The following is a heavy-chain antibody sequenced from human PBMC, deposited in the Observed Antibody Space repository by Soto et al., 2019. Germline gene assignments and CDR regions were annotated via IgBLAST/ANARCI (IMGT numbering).Heavy chain of an antibody. J-gene: IGHJ6*02. Sequence: QAQLVQSGAEVKKPGASVRVSCKVSGYTFTAYGISWVRQAPGQGLEWMGGIRVYNGNTHYAQKLQGRVTMTTDTSATKAYMELRNLTPDDTAVYYCARDLGTNLQYLAPGYTHYGLDVWGQGTTVIVSS. CDR2: IRVYNGNT. D-gene: IGHD2-2*02. CDR3: ARDLGTNLQYLAPGYTHYGLDV. V-gene: IGHV1-18*04. CDR1: GYTFTAYG.